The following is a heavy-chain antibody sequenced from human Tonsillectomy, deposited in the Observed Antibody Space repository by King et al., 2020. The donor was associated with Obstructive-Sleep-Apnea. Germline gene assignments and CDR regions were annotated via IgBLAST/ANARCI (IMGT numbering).Heavy chain of an antibody. CDR2: INSDGSST. V-gene: IGHV3-74*01. Sequence: EVQLVESGGGLVQPGGSLRLSCAASGFTFSNYWIHWVRQAPGKGLVWVSRINSDGSSTSYADSVKGRFTVSRDNAKNTLYLQINSLRAEDTAVYYCARGAYYDSSNYYYGGWFDPWGQGTLVTVSS. CDR3: ARGAYYDSSNYYYGGWFDP. CDR1: GFTFSNYW. J-gene: IGHJ5*02. D-gene: IGHD3-22*01.